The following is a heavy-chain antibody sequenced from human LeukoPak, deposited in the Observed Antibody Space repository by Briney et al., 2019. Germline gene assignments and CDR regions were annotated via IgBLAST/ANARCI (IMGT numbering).Heavy chain of an antibody. CDR3: AAHRWGTAMDFHY. Sequence: PGGSLRLSCAASGFIFSNYGLYWVLQAPGKGLDWVADISYDGSTKNYADSVKGRFTISRDNPNNTLFLQLNSLSPVDTAVFYCAAHRWGTAMDFHYWGQGTLVTVSS. CDR1: GFIFSNYG. J-gene: IGHJ4*02. CDR2: ISYDGSTK. V-gene: IGHV3-30*01. D-gene: IGHD5-18*01.